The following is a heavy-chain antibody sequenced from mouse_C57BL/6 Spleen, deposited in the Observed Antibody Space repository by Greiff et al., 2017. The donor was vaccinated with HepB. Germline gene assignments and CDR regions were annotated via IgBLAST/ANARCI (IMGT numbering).Heavy chain of an antibody. CDR1: GYTFTSYW. CDR2: IHPNSGST. J-gene: IGHJ3*01. CDR3: ARWGEYDGFAY. D-gene: IGHD2-4*01. Sequence: QVQLQQPGAELVKPGASVKLSCKASGYTFTSYWMHWVKQRPGQGLEWIGMIHPNSGSTNYNEKFKSKATLTVDKSSSTAYMQLSSLTSEDSAVYYCARWGEYDGFAYWGQGTLVTVSA. V-gene: IGHV1-64*01.